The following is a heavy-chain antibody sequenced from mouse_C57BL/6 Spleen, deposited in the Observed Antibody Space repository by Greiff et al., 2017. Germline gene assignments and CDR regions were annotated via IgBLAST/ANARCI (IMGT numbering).Heavy chain of an antibody. D-gene: IGHD1-3*01. CDR1: GFNIKDDY. V-gene: IGHV14-4*01. J-gene: IGHJ2*01. Sequence: VQLQQSGAELVRPGASVKLSCTASGFNIKDDYMHWVKQRPEQGLEWIGWIDPENGDTEYAPKFQGKATITADTSSNTAYLQLSSLTSEDTAVYYCTTGSGPDYWGQGTTLTVSS. CDR2: IDPENGDT. CDR3: TTGSGPDY.